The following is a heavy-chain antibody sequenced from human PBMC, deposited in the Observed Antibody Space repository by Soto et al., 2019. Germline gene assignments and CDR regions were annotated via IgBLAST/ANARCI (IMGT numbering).Heavy chain of an antibody. CDR3: TKYCQAGTTSLDP. Sequence: EVQLVESGGGLVQPGGSLKLSCAASGFIFSGSAMHWVRQASGKGLEWVGRIRSKANSYATAYVASVKGRFTISRDDSKNTAYLQRDSLKTEDTAVYYCTKYCQAGTTSLDPWGQGTLVTVSS. CDR1: GFIFSGSA. V-gene: IGHV3-73*02. J-gene: IGHJ5*02. CDR2: IRSKANSYAT. D-gene: IGHD1-1*01.